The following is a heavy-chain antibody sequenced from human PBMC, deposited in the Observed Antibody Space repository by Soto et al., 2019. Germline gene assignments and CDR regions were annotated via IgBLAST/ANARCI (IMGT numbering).Heavy chain of an antibody. CDR3: AKDAVYGDGLWLAAY. D-gene: IGHD2-21*02. V-gene: IGHV3-23*01. CDR2: MTGSGGDI. CDR1: GFTFSIYA. J-gene: IGHJ4*02. Sequence: EVQLLASGGGLVQPGESLRLSCAASGFTFSIYAMKWVRQSPGKRQVWVAGMTGSGGDIRYADSVKGRFTISKDNAKNTLYLQMNSLRAEDTAMYYCAKDAVYGDGLWLAAYWGQGTLVTVSS.